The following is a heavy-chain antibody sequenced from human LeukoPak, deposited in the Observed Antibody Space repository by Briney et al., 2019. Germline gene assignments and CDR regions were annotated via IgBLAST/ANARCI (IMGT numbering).Heavy chain of an antibody. Sequence: PSETLSLTCTVSGGSISSDYWSWIRQPPGKGLEWIGIYYTGTTKYNPSLKSRVSISIDTSKNQFSLKLSSVTAADTAMYYFARHKGGSSTDWFDPWGQGIMVTVSA. D-gene: IGHD3-10*01. CDR3: ARHKGGSSTDWFDP. CDR1: GGSISSDY. J-gene: IGHJ5*02. CDR2: YYTGTT. V-gene: IGHV4-59*08.